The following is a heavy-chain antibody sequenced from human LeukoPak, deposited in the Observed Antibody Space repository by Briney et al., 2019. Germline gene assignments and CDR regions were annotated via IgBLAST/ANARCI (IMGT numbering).Heavy chain of an antibody. CDR1: GFTFSDYW. V-gene: IGHV3-7*01. D-gene: IGHD6-13*01. CDR2: INQDGSAK. CDR3: APLNWVYPDGFDI. J-gene: IGHJ3*02. Sequence: GGSLRLSCAASGFTFSDYWMNWVRQAPGKGLEWVANINQDGSAKYYVDSVKGRFTFSRDNAMNSLFLQMNSLRAEDTAVYYCAPLNWVYPDGFDIWGQGTMVTVSS.